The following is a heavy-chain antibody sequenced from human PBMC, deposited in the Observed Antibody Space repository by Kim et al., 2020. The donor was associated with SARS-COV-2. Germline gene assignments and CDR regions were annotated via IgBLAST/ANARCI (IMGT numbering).Heavy chain of an antibody. J-gene: IGHJ3*02. CDR1: GGSISSSSYY. CDR2: IYYSGST. CDR3: ARELLWFGELPEGDAFDI. V-gene: IGHV4-39*02. D-gene: IGHD3-10*01. Sequence: SETLSLTCTVSGGSISSSSYYRGWIRQPPGKGLEWIGSIYYSGSTYYNPSLKSRVTISVDTSKNQFSLKLSSVTAADTAVYYCARELLWFGELPEGDAFDIWGQGTMVTVSS.